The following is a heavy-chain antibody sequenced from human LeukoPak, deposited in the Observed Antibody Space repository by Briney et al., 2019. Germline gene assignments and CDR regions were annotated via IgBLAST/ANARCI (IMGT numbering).Heavy chain of an antibody. V-gene: IGHV3-9*01. CDR1: GFTFDDYA. CDR3: AKSYGMDV. Sequence: PGGSLRLSCAASGFTFDDYAMHWVRQAPGKGLEWVSGISWNSGSIGYADSVKGRFTISRDNSKNTLYLQMNSLRAEDTAVYYCAKSYGMDVWGQGTTVTVSS. J-gene: IGHJ6*02. CDR2: ISWNSGSI.